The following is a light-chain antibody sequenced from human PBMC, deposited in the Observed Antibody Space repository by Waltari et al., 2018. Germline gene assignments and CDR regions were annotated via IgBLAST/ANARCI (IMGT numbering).Light chain of an antibody. J-gene: IGLJ1*01. CDR1: NIGIKT. Sequence: SYVLTQPPSVSLAPGQTAPITCRGDNIGIKTVPWYQQRPGQAPVLVVYGDRDRPSGIPERFSGSNSGNTATLTIGRVEVGDEADYFCQVWDKSSDYVFGPGTKVTVL. V-gene: IGLV3-21*02. CDR2: GDR. CDR3: QVWDKSSDYV.